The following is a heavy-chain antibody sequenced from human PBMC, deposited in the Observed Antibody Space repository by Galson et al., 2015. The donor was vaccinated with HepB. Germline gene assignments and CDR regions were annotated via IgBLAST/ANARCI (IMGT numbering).Heavy chain of an antibody. CDR3: ARGNDSTGYDY. Sequence: SLRLSCAAFGFTFNTYWMGWVRQAPGKGLEWVANIKEDGSEKYYVDSVKGRFTISRDNAKKSLHLQLNSLRVEDTAVYYCARGNDSTGYDYWGQRILVTVSS. CDR1: GFTFNTYW. V-gene: IGHV3-7*01. CDR2: IKEDGSEK. J-gene: IGHJ4*02. D-gene: IGHD3-22*01.